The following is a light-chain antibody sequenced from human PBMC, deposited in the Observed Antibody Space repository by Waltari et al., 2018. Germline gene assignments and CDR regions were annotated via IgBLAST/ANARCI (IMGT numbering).Light chain of an antibody. J-gene: IGKJ4*01. CDR3: QQYHSPPQT. Sequence: DIVMTQSPDSLAVSLGERAHINCKSSQSVLYTTNNKNYLAWYQQKPGQPPKLLIYWASTRESGVPDRFSGSGSGTNFTLTISSLQAEDVAVYYCQQYHSPPQTFGGGTKVEIK. CDR1: QSVLYTTNNKNY. V-gene: IGKV4-1*01. CDR2: WAS.